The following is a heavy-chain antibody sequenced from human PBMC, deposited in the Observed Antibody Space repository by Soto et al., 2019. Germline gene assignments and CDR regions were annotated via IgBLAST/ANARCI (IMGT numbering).Heavy chain of an antibody. CDR3: AGGWLNKIPWFDP. J-gene: IGHJ5*02. V-gene: IGHV4-39*01. CDR1: GGSISSSSYY. D-gene: IGHD3-22*01. CDR2: IYYSGST. Sequence: PSETLSLTCTVSGGSISSSSYYWGWIRQPPGKGLEWIGSIYYSGSTYYNPSLKSRVTISVDTSKNQFSLKLSSVTAADTAVYYCAGGWLNKIPWFDPWGQGTLVTVSS.